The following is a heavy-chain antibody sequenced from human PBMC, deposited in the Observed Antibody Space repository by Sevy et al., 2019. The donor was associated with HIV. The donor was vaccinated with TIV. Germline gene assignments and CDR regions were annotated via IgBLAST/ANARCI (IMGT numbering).Heavy chain of an antibody. CDR1: GYTFTSYG. J-gene: IGHJ6*02. D-gene: IGHD3-3*01. CDR3: ARDRIMVDFWSGYYSRYYYYGMDV. CDR2: ISAYNGNT. Sequence: ASVKVSCKASGYTFTSYGISWVRQAPGQGLEWMGWISAYNGNTNYAQTLQGRVTMTTDTSTSTAYMELRSLRSDDTAMYYCARDRIMVDFWSGYYSRYYYYGMDVWGQGTTVTVSS. V-gene: IGHV1-18*01.